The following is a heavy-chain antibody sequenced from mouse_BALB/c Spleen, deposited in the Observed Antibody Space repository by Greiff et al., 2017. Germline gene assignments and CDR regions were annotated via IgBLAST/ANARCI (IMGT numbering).Heavy chain of an antibody. V-gene: IGHV5-6*02. J-gene: IGHJ1*01. CDR3: ARRELHRYFDV. CDR2: ISSGGSYT. D-gene: IGHD2-1*01. Sequence: EVKLMESGGDLVKPGGSLKLSCAASGFTFSSYGMSWVRQTPDKRLEWVATISSGGSYTYYPDSVKGRFTISRDNAKNTLYLQMSSLKSEDTAMYYCARRELHRYFDVWGAGTTVTVSS. CDR1: GFTFSSYG.